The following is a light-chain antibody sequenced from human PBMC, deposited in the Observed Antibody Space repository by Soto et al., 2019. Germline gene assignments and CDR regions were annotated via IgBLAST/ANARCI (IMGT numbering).Light chain of an antibody. CDR1: QSVSSSF. V-gene: IGKV3-20*01. J-gene: IGKJ4*02. Sequence: EIVLTQSPGTLSLSPGERATLSCRASQSVSSSFLAWYQQTPGQAPRLLIYGASRRATGIPDRFSGRGSGTDFTHNSSRLETEEFAVYYCKQYGSAPLTFGGGTKVEIK. CDR2: GAS. CDR3: KQYGSAPLT.